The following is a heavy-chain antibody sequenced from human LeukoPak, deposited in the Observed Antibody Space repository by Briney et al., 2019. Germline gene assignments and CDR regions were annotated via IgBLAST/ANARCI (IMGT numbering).Heavy chain of an antibody. J-gene: IGHJ4*02. CDR3: ATGPVAQYYFDY. V-gene: IGHV1-18*01. D-gene: IGHD4-23*01. CDR1: GYRFTSYS. Sequence: ASVKVSCKASGYRFTSYSISWVRQAPGQGLEWVGWISSYNGKTNYGKNVQGRVTMTEDTSTDTAYMELSSLRSEDTAVYYCATGPVAQYYFDYWGQGTLVTVSS. CDR2: ISSYNGKT.